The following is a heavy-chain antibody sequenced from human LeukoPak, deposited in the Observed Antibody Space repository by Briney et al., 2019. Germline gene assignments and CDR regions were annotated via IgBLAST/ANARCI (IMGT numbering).Heavy chain of an antibody. CDR2: ISGSASTT. D-gene: IGHD1-26*01. CDR1: GFTFSSYA. CDR3: ARRVGATGFDY. V-gene: IGHV3-23*01. J-gene: IGHJ4*02. Sequence: PGGSLRLSCAASGFTFSSYAMSWVRQAPGKGLEWVSGISGSASTTSYADSVKGRFTISRDNSKNTLYLQMNSLRAEDTAVYYCARRVGATGFDYWGQGTLVTVSS.